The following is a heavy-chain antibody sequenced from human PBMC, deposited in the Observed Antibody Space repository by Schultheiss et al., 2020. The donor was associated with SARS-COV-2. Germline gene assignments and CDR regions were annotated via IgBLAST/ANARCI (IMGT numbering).Heavy chain of an antibody. CDR1: GFTFSSYA. CDR2: ISYDGSNK. J-gene: IGHJ4*02. V-gene: IGHV3-30*07. Sequence: GGSLRLSCAASGFTFSSYAMHWVRQAPGKGLEWVAVISYDGSNKYYADSVKGRFTISRDNSKNSLYLQMNSLRAEDTAVYYCARQSYYDFWSGNFDYWGQGTLVTVSS. D-gene: IGHD3-3*01. CDR3: ARQSYYDFWSGNFDY.